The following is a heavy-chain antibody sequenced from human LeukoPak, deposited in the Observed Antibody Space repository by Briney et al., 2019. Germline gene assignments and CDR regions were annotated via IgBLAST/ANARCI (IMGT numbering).Heavy chain of an antibody. CDR2: IKSKTDGGTT. J-gene: IGHJ4*02. CDR3: TTGSYYYGSGSYYQGIDY. D-gene: IGHD3-10*01. Sequence: GGSLRLSCAASGFTFSNAWMSWVRQAPGKGLEWVGPIKSKTDGGTTDYAAPVKGRFTISRDDSKNTLYLQMNSLKTEDTAVYYCTTGSYYYGSGSYYQGIDYWGQGTLVTVSS. CDR1: GFTFSNAW. V-gene: IGHV3-15*01.